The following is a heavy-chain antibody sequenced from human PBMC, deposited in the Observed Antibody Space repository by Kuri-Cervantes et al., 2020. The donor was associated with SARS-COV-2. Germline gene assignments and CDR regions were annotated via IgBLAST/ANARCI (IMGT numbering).Heavy chain of an antibody. CDR1: GFTFSDYA. J-gene: IGHJ4*02. CDR2: ISSSGHRA. Sequence: GESLKISCAASGFTFSDYAMSWVRQAPGKGLEWLSFISSSGHRADYADSVSGRFTISRDNSKNTLYLQMNSLRAEDTATYFCARDTGWYVFDYWGQGTLVTVSS. CDR3: ARDTGWYVFDY. D-gene: IGHD6-19*01. V-gene: IGHV3-23*01.